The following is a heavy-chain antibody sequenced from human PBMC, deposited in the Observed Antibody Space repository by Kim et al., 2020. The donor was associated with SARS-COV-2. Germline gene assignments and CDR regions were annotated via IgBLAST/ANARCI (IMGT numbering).Heavy chain of an antibody. CDR3: AKRLMPSGFNS. CDR2: IVGSDAT. V-gene: IGHV3-23*01. Sequence: GGSLRLSCAASGFAFSDHTMSWVRQTPGKGLEWVSSIVGSDATFYADSVMGRFTISRDNSRNTLYLQMNSLRVEDTALYYCAKRLMPSGFNSWGQGTQVTVSS. D-gene: IGHD3-16*01. J-gene: IGHJ4*02. CDR1: GFAFSDHT.